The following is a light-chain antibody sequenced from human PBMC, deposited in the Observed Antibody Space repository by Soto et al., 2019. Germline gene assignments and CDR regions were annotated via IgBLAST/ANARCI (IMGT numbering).Light chain of an antibody. V-gene: IGLV2-14*03. J-gene: IGLJ2*01. Sequence: QSALTQPASVSGSPGQSITISCTGTSSDVGGYNFVSWYQQAPGNAPKLIIYDVSDRPSGVSSRFSGSKSGNTASLTISGLQAVDEADYFCCSYTSTFTLIFGGGTKLTVL. CDR2: DVS. CDR3: CSYTSTFTLI. CDR1: SSDVGGYNF.